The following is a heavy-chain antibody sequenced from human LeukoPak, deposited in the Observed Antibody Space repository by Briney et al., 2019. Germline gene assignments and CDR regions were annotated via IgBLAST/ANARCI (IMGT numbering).Heavy chain of an antibody. V-gene: IGHV1-18*01. J-gene: IGHJ4*02. D-gene: IGHD3-22*01. CDR3: ARRYYDSSGYYLLYYFDY. CDR1: GYTFTSYV. CDR2: ISAYNGNT. Sequence: ASVKVSCKASGYTFTSYVISWVRQAPGQGREWMGWISAYNGNTNYAQKLQGRVTMTTDTSTSTAYIELRSLRSDDTAVYYCARRYYDSSGYYLLYYFDYWGQGTLVTVSS.